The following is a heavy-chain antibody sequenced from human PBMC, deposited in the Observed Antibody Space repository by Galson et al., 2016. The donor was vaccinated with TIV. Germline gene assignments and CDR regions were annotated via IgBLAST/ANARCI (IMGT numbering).Heavy chain of an antibody. CDR3: ARDIPGGGSFYFFDD. CDR2: ILPISATT. V-gene: IGHV1-69*05. J-gene: IGHJ4*02. CDR1: GGTFDNYA. D-gene: IGHD2-15*01. Sequence: SVKVSCKASGGTFDNYAINWVRQAPGQGLEWMGGILPISATTNYAQKFQGRVTITTDQFTSTVYRELSSLRSVDTAVYFWARDIPGGGSFYFFDDWGQGNLVTVSS.